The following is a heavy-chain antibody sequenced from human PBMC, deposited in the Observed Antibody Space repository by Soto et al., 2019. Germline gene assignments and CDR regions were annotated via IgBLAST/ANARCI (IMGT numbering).Heavy chain of an antibody. CDR3: GMVDSFVTPTPQDV. D-gene: IGHD5-12*01. CDR1: GYIFVNYG. J-gene: IGHJ6*02. CDR2: ISPYTGNT. Sequence: QVQLVQSGDEVKKPGASVKVSCKASGYIFVNYGIAWVRQAPGQGLEWMGWISPYTGNTHSATKFQGRLTMATDTSTSTASMSLVCLTSDETAVYYGGMVDSFVTPTPQDVCSQGTTVTVSS. V-gene: IGHV1-18*01.